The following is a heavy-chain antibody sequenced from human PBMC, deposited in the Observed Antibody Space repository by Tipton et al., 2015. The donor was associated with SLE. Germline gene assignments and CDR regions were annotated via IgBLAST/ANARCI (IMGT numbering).Heavy chain of an antibody. V-gene: IGHV4-61*02. Sequence: TLSLTCTVSGSSISSGSYYWTWIRQSAGKGLEWIGRIYTSGYTNYNPSLTSRVTMSVDTSKNQFFLRLTSVTAADTAVYYYALVAAVGRIDYWGHGTLVTVSP. D-gene: IGHD6-13*01. J-gene: IGHJ4*01. CDR3: ALVAAVGRIDY. CDR1: GSSISSGSYY. CDR2: IYTSGYT.